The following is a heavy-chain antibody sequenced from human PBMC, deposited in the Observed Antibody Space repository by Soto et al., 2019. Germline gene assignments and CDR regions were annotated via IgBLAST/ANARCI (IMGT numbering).Heavy chain of an antibody. J-gene: IGHJ4*02. D-gene: IGHD6-19*01. V-gene: IGHV1-3*05. CDR3: ARAVAVPADFDY. CDR1: GYTFTGYA. CDR2: INAGNGKT. Sequence: QVQLVQSGAEEKKPGASVKVSCKASGYTFTGYAMHWVRQAPGQRLEWMGWINAGNGKTKYSQKFQGRVTITRDTSASTAYMGLSSLRSEDTAVYYCARAVAVPADFDYWGQGTLVTVSS.